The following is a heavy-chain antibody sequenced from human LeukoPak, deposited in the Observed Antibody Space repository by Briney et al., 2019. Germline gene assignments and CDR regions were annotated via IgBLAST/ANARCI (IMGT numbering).Heavy chain of an antibody. CDR3: AKRGGAAAGGWGYYFDY. J-gene: IGHJ4*02. CDR1: GFTFSSYS. Sequence: GGSLRLSCAASGFTFSSYSMNWVRKAPGKGLEWVSAISGSGGSTYYADSVKGRFTISRDNSKNTLYLQMNSLRAEDTAVYYCAKRGGAAAGGWGYYFDYWGQGTLVTVSS. CDR2: ISGSGGST. V-gene: IGHV3-23*01. D-gene: IGHD6-13*01.